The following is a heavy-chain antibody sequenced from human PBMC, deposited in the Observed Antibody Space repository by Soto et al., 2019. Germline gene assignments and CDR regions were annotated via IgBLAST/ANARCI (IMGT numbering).Heavy chain of an antibody. CDR2: ISAYNGNT. CDR3: ARSQDRGSDFWGGFYYFYYYYGMDV. Sequence: ASVKVSCKASGYTFTSYGISWVRQAPGQGLEWMGWISAYNGNTNYAQKLQGRITMTTDTSTSTAYMELRSLRSADTAVYYCARSQDRGSDFWGGFYYFYYYYGMDVWGQGTTVTVSS. J-gene: IGHJ6*02. D-gene: IGHD3-3*01. V-gene: IGHV1-18*04. CDR1: GYTFTSYG.